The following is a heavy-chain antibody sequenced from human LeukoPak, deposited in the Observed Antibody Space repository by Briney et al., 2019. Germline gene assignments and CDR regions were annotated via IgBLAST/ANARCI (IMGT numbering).Heavy chain of an antibody. CDR3: ALTYYDFWSGSTYFDY. J-gene: IGHJ4*02. CDR2: IYHSGST. D-gene: IGHD3-3*01. Sequence: SETLSLTCTVSGYSISSGYYWGWIRQPPGKGLEWIGSIYHSGSTYYNPSLKSRVTISVDTSKNQFSLKLSSVTAADTAVYYCALTYYDFWSGSTYFDYWGQGTLVTVSS. V-gene: IGHV4-38-2*02. CDR1: GYSISSGYY.